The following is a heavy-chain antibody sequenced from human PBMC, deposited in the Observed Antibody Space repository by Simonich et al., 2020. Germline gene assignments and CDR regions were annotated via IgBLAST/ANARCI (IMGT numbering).Heavy chain of an antibody. D-gene: IGHD5-12*01. V-gene: IGHV1-2*02. CDR3: ASSKLATIDY. Sequence: QVQLVQSGAEVKKPGASVKVSCKASGYTFTGYYMHWVRQAPGQGLEWMGGINPNSGGTNYAQKLQGRVTMTRDTSISTAYMELSRLRSDDTAVYYCASSKLATIDYWGQGTLVTVSS. CDR2: INPNSGGT. CDR1: GYTFTGYY. J-gene: IGHJ4*02.